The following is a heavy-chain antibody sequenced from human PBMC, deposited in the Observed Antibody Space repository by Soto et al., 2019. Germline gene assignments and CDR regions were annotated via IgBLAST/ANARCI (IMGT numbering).Heavy chain of an antibody. CDR1: GYSFTSYW. D-gene: IGHD3-3*01. CDR2: IDPSDSYT. Sequence: GESLKISCKGSGYSFTSYWISWVRQMPGEGLEWMGRIDPSDSYTNYSPSFQGHVTISADKSISTAYLQWSSLKASDTAMYYCARLLNFWSGYYDNWFDPWGQGTLVTVSS. V-gene: IGHV5-10-1*01. CDR3: ARLLNFWSGYYDNWFDP. J-gene: IGHJ5*02.